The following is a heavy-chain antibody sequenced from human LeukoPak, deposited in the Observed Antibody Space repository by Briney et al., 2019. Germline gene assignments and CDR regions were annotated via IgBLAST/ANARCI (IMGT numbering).Heavy chain of an antibody. D-gene: IGHD4-17*01. J-gene: IGHJ4*02. CDR2: LYSDGSIT. V-gene: IGHV3-74*01. Sequence: GGYLSLSCAGSGFTFSTYWMHRLPQAQGHERMWFTGLYSDGSITGYVDSVKGRFTISRDNAKNTLYLKMNTLRAEDTAVYYCARGGYGAYMGWGQGNLVTVSS. CDR3: ARGGYGAYMG. CDR1: GFTFSTYW.